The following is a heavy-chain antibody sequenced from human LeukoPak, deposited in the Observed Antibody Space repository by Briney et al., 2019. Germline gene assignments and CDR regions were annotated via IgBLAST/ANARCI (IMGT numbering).Heavy chain of an antibody. J-gene: IGHJ4*02. CDR2: INHSGST. D-gene: IGHD3-22*01. V-gene: IGHV4-34*01. Sequence: PSETLSLTCAVYGGSSSGYYWSWIRQPPGKGLEWIGEINHSGSTNYNPSLKSRVTISVDTSKNQFSLKLSSVTAADTAVYYCARTGARRTYYYDSSGYSNYFDYWGQGTLVTVSS. CDR3: ARTGARRTYYYDSSGYSNYFDY. CDR1: GGSSSGYY.